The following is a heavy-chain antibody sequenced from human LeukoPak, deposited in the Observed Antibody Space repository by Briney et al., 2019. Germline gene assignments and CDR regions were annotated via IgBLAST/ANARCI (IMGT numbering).Heavy chain of an antibody. Sequence: KPSETLSLTCGVYGGSFSGYYWSWIRQPPGRGLEWIWDINQSGRTNYNPSLKSRVTISVDTSKNQFSLKLTSVTAADTGVYYCATKHSVAVAANPPYFDYWGQGTLVTVSS. J-gene: IGHJ4*02. CDR3: ATKHSVAVAANPPYFDY. D-gene: IGHD6-19*01. CDR2: INQSGRT. V-gene: IGHV4-34*01. CDR1: GGSFSGYY.